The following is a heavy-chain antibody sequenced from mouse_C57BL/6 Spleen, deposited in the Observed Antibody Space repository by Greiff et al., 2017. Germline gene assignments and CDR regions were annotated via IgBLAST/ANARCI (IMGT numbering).Heavy chain of an antibody. CDR2: INPSTGGT. Sequence: VQLKESGPELVKPGASVKISCTASGYSFTGYYMNWVKQSPEKSLEWIGEINPSTGGTTYNQKFKAKATLTVDKSSSTAYMQLKSLPSEDSAVYYCARLDDYDGSWFAYWGQGTLVTVSA. J-gene: IGHJ3*01. D-gene: IGHD2-4*01. CDR3: ARLDDYDGSWFAY. CDR1: GYSFTGYY. V-gene: IGHV1-42*01.